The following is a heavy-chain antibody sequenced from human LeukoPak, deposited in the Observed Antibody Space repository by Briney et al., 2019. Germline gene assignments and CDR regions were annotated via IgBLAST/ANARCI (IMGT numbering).Heavy chain of an antibody. CDR1: GGSISSYY. V-gene: IGHV4-34*01. Sequence: PSETLSLTCTVSGGSISSYYWSWIRQPPGKGLEWIGEINHSGSTNYNPSLKSRVTISVDTSKNQFSLKLSSVTAADTAVYYCARGPGYYYDSSGYYDLGFGPWGQGTLVTVSS. CDR3: ARGPGYYYDSSGYYDLGFGP. J-gene: IGHJ5*02. D-gene: IGHD3-22*01. CDR2: INHSGST.